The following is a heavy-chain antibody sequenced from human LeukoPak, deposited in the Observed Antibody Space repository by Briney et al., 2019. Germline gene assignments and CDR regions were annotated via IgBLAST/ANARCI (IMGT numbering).Heavy chain of an antibody. CDR1: GGSIGTYY. CDR2: IYVTGT. V-gene: IGHV4-59*08. Sequence: SETLSLTCTVSGGSIGTYYWSRIRQSPGKGLEWIGYIYVTGTRYNPYLQSRVTISVDRSRNQFFLKMSSVTAADTAVYYCARHIGGGIEDMDVWGKGTKVIVSS. CDR3: ARHIGGGIEDMDV. J-gene: IGHJ6*03. D-gene: IGHD3-16*02.